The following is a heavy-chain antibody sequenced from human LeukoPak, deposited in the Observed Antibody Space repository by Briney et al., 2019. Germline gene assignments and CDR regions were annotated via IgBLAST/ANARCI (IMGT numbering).Heavy chain of an antibody. J-gene: IGHJ4*02. V-gene: IGHV1-18*01. CDR2: ISASNGDT. CDR1: GYTFTSYG. Sequence: ASVKVSCKASGYTFTSYGISWVRQAPGQGLEWMGWISASNGDTVYAQKFQGRVTLTKDTSTSTASLEMRSLRSDDTAMYYCARADKQQLVTYFDYWGQGTLVTVFS. D-gene: IGHD6-13*01. CDR3: ARADKQQLVTYFDY.